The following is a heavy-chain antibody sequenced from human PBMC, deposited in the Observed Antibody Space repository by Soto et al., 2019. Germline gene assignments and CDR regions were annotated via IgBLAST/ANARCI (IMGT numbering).Heavy chain of an antibody. CDR1: GFTLSNAC. D-gene: IGHD3-22*01. Sequence: PGGSLRLSCAASGFTLSNACMNWVRQAPGKGLEWVGRIKNKTDGGTTDYAAPVKGRFTISRDDSKNTLYLQMNSLKTEDTAVYYCTTDLLLLYYDSSGPYYYGMDVWGQGTTVTAP. J-gene: IGHJ6*02. V-gene: IGHV3-15*07. CDR3: TTDLLLLYYDSSGPYYYGMDV. CDR2: IKNKTDGGTT.